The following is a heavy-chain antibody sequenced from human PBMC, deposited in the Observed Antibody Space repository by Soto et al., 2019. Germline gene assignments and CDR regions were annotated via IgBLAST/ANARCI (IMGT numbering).Heavy chain of an antibody. V-gene: IGHV1-69*01. Sequence: QVQLVQSGAEVKKPGSSVKVSCKASGGTFSSYAIIWVRQAPGQGLAWMGGIIPIFGTANYATKFQGRVTITADESTSTAYMELRSLRSEDTAVYYCAVGGEYQLLPFDYWGQGTLVTVSS. CDR1: GGTFSSYA. J-gene: IGHJ4*02. D-gene: IGHD2-2*01. CDR2: IIPIFGTA. CDR3: AVGGEYQLLPFDY.